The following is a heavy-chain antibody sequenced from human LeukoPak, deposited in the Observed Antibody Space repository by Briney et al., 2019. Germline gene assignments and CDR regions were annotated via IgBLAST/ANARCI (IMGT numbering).Heavy chain of an antibody. Sequence: PSETLSLTCTVSGGSISSYYWSWIRQPPGKGLEWIGYIYYSGSTNYNPSLKSRVTISVDTSKNQFSLKLSSVTAADTAVYYCAVKYDFWSGSNYYYYMDVWGKGTTVTVSS. CDR1: GGSISSYY. D-gene: IGHD3-3*01. V-gene: IGHV4-59*08. CDR3: AVKYDFWSGSNYYYYMDV. CDR2: IYYSGST. J-gene: IGHJ6*03.